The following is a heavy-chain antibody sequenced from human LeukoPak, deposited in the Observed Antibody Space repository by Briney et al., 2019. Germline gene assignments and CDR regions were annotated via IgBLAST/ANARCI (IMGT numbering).Heavy chain of an antibody. Sequence: GGSLRLPCAASGFTFNNYAMNWVRQAPGEGLEWVSYIRGGGSNTRYSDSVKGRFIISRDNSKNILYLQMNSLRAEDTAIYYCAKCSASYSNDAFDVWGRGTMATVSS. D-gene: IGHD3-10*02. CDR1: GFTFNNYA. V-gene: IGHV3-23*01. CDR3: AKCSASYSNDAFDV. CDR2: IRGGGSNT. J-gene: IGHJ3*01.